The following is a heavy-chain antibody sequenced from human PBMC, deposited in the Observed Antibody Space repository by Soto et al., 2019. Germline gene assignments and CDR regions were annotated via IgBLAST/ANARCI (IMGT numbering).Heavy chain of an antibody. J-gene: IGHJ5*02. V-gene: IGHV5-51*01. Sequence: GESLKISCKGSGYSFTSYWIGWVRQMPGKGLEWMGIIYPGDSDTRYSPSFQGQVTISADKSIGTAYLQWSSLKASDTAMYYCARHGAPGPDILGGNWFDPWGQGTLVTVSS. CDR2: IYPGDSDT. CDR1: GYSFTSYW. CDR3: ARHGAPGPDILGGNWFDP. D-gene: IGHD2-15*01.